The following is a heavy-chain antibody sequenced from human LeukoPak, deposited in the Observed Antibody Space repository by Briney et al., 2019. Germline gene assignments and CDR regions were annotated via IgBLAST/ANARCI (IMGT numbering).Heavy chain of an antibody. CDR1: GFTFSSYA. J-gene: IGHJ5*02. Sequence: GGSLRLSCAASGFTFSSYAMSWVRQAPGKGLEWVSGISESGGSTHHTDSVKGRFTVSRDNSKNTLYLQMNSLRVEDTAIYYCVKDGSMFDPWGQGTLVTVSS. CDR2: ISESGGST. D-gene: IGHD1-26*01. CDR3: VKDGSMFDP. V-gene: IGHV3-23*01.